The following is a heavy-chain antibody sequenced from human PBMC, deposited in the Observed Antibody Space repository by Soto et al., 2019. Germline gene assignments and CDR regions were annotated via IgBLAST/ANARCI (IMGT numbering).Heavy chain of an antibody. CDR1: GYTFTSYG. CDR2: ISAYNGNT. V-gene: IGHV1-18*01. CDR3: AKDLIANNGVWEAFDM. J-gene: IGHJ3*02. Sequence: GASVKVSCKASGYTFTSYGIRWVRQAPGQGHEWMGWISAYNGNTNYAQKLQGRVTMTTDTSTSTAYMELRSLRSDDTAVYYCAKDLIANNGVWEAFDMWGRGTKVTVSS. D-gene: IGHD2-8*01.